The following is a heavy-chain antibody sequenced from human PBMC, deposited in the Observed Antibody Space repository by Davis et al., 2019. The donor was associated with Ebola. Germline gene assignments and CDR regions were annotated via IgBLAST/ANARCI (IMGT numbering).Heavy chain of an antibody. J-gene: IGHJ4*02. CDR2: ISYDGSNK. CDR3: VERCGGGSCSDY. CDR1: GFTFSSYG. V-gene: IGHV3-30*03. D-gene: IGHD2-15*01. Sequence: GGSLRLSCAASGFTFSSYGMHWVRQAPGKGLEWVAVISYDGSNKYYADSVKGRFTISRDNSKNTLYLQMNSLRAEDTAVYYCVERCGGGSCSDYWGQGTLVTVSS.